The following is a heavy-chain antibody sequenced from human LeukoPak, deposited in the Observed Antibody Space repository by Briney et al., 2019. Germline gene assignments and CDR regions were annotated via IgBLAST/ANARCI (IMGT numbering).Heavy chain of an antibody. D-gene: IGHD2-15*01. J-gene: IGHJ4*02. CDR2: INHSGST. CDR3: ARSGMGLPLDY. V-gene: IGHV4-34*01. Sequence: PSETLSLTCAVYGGSFSGYYWSWIRQPPGKGLEWIGEINHSGSTNYNPPLKSRVTISVDTSKNQFSLKLSSVTAADTAVYYCARSGMGLPLDYWGQGTLVTVSS. CDR1: GGSFSGYY.